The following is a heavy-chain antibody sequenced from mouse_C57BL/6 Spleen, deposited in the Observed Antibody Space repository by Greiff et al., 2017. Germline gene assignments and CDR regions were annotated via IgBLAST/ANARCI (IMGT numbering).Heavy chain of an antibody. CDR3: ARSRGSSYDFDY. CDR2: VDPANGNT. Sequence: VQLQQSVAELVRPGASVKLSCTASGINIKNTYMHWVKLRPEQGLERIGRVDPANGNTKSAPKFQGKATITADTSSNTAYLQLSSLTSEDTAIYYCARSRGSSYDFDYWGQGTTLTVSS. V-gene: IGHV14-3*01. J-gene: IGHJ2*01. CDR1: GINIKNTY. D-gene: IGHD1-1*01.